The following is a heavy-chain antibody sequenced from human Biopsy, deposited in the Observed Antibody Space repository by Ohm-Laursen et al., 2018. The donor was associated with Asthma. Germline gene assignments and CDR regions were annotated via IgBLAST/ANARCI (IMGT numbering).Heavy chain of an antibody. Sequence: LRLSCAASGFTFSNYGMHWVRQAPGKGLDWVAVISFDGSNKNYTDSVKGRFTISRDNSRNTLHLQMNSLRAEDTAVYYCAKDVFPGWELRRGPDYWGQGTLVTVSA. D-gene: IGHD1-26*01. J-gene: IGHJ4*02. V-gene: IGHV3-30*18. CDR3: AKDVFPGWELRRGPDY. CDR2: ISFDGSNK. CDR1: GFTFSNYG.